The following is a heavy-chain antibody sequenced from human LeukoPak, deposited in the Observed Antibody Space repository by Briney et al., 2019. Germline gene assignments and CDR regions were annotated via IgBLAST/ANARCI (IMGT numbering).Heavy chain of an antibody. V-gene: IGHV3-48*01. CDR3: VRDHLFAFDY. J-gene: IGHJ4*02. Sequence: GGSLRLSCEASGFTFNIFSMNWVRQAPGKGLEWLSYIGGNTGIIWYAGSVKGRFTISRDNAKNSLYLQMNSLGVEDTAVYFCVRDHLFAFDYWGRGALITVSS. CDR2: IGGNTGII. CDR1: GFTFNIFS.